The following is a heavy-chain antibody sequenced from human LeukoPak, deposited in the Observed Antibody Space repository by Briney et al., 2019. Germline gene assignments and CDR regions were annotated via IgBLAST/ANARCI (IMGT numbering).Heavy chain of an antibody. CDR2: TRNKANSYTT. D-gene: IGHD3-10*01. J-gene: IGHJ3*02. CDR1: GFTFSNHY. Sequence: GGSLRLSCAASGFTFSNHYMDWVRQAPGKGREWVGCTRNKANSYTTAYAASVKGRFTISRDDSKNSLDLQMNSLKTEDTAVYYCASHMQEFRHAFDIWGQGTMVTVSS. V-gene: IGHV3-72*01. CDR3: ASHMQEFRHAFDI.